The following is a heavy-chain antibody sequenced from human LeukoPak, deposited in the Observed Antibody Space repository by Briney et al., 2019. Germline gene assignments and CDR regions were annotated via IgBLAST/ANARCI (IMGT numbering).Heavy chain of an antibody. Sequence: SETLSLTCSVSGGSISSYYWSWIRQPPGKGLEWIGDIYFSGSTYYNPSLKSRVTISVDRSKNQFSLKLSSVTAADTAVYYCARAGPGSNSYDDVWGTHGGLDYWGQGTLVTVSS. CDR2: IYFSGST. D-gene: IGHD3-16*01. V-gene: IGHV4-59*12. CDR3: ARAGPGSNSYDDVWGTHGGLDY. CDR1: GGSISSYY. J-gene: IGHJ4*02.